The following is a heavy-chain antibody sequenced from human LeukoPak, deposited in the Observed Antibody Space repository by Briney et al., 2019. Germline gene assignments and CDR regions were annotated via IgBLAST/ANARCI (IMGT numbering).Heavy chain of an antibody. Sequence: GRSLRLSCAASGFTFSSYGMHWVRQAPGKGLEWVAVIWYDGSNKYCADSVKGRFTISRDNSKNTLYLQMNSLRAEDTAVYYCARSDDYYDSSGYSNWFDPWGQGTLVTVSS. D-gene: IGHD3-22*01. J-gene: IGHJ5*02. CDR1: GFTFSSYG. CDR3: ARSDDYYDSSGYSNWFDP. V-gene: IGHV3-33*01. CDR2: IWYDGSNK.